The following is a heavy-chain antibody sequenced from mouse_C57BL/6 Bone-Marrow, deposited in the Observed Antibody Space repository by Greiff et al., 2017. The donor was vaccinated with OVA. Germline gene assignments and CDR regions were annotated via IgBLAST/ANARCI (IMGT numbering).Heavy chain of an antibody. CDR3: ARDLGPYYYAMDY. V-gene: IGHV14-3*01. CDR2: IDPANGNT. D-gene: IGHD4-1*01. J-gene: IGHJ4*01. CDR1: GFNIKNTY. Sequence: EVQLQQSVAELVRPGASVKLSCTASGFNIKNTYMHWVQQRPEQGLAWIGRIDPANGNTKYAPKFPGKATITADASSNTAYLQLSRLTYEDTAIYYCARDLGPYYYAMDYWGQGTSVTVSS.